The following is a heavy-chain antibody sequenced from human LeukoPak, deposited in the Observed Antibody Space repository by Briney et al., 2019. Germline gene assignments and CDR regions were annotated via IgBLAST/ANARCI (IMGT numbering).Heavy chain of an antibody. D-gene: IGHD6-19*01. CDR2: ISANNGDT. J-gene: IGHJ4*02. CDR1: GGTFSSYA. CDR3: ASFDSGWYFGH. Sequence: ASVKVSCKASGGTFSSYAISWVRQAPGQGLEWMGWISANNGDTNYAQKVQGRVTMTTDTSTTTAYMELRSLRSDDTAVYYCASFDSGWYFGHWGQGTLVTVSS. V-gene: IGHV1-18*01.